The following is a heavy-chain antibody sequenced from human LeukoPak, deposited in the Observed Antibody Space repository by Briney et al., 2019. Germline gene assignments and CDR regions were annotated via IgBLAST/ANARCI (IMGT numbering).Heavy chain of an antibody. CDR2: IYYSGST. V-gene: IGHV4-31*03. Sequence: SETLSLTCTVSGGSISSGGYYWSWIRQHPGKGLEWIGYIYYSGSTYYNPSLKSRVTISVDTSKNQFSLKLSSVTAADTAVYYCARGNNHYYHSNTVSLDYWGQGTLVTVSS. D-gene: IGHD3-22*01. CDR3: ARGNNHYYHSNTVSLDY. J-gene: IGHJ4*02. CDR1: GGSISSGGYY.